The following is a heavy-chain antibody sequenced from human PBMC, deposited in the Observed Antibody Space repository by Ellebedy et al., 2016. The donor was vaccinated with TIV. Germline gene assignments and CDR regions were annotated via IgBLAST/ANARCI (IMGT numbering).Heavy chain of an antibody. Sequence: PGGSLRLSCAASGFTFSSYAMSWVRQAPGKGLEWVSVITASGDYTYYADSVKGRFTISRDNSKNTLYLQMNSLRAEDTAVYSCAKAPTGYSPYYFDYWGQGTLVTVSS. D-gene: IGHD3-9*01. CDR3: AKAPTGYSPYYFDY. J-gene: IGHJ4*02. CDR2: ITASGDYT. CDR1: GFTFSSYA. V-gene: IGHV3-23*01.